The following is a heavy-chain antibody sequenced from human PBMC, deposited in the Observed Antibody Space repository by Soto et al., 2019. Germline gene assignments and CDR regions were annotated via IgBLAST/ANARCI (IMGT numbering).Heavy chain of an antibody. Sequence: QVQLVESGGGVVQPGRSLRLSCAASGFTFSSYAMHWVRQAPDKGLEWVAVISYDGSNKNYADSVKGRFTISRDNSKNTLYLQMNSLRAEDTAIYYCARALVRYCDAGEYWGQGTLVTVSS. CDR3: ARALVRYCDAGEY. CDR2: ISYDGSNK. CDR1: GFTFSSYA. V-gene: IGHV3-30-3*01. J-gene: IGHJ4*02. D-gene: IGHD4-17*01.